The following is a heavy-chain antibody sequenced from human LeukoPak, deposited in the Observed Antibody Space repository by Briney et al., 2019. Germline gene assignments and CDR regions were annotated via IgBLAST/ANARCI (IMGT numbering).Heavy chain of an antibody. CDR2: IYHSGST. J-gene: IGHJ4*02. V-gene: IGHV4-59*12. Sequence: SETLSLTCTVSGGSISSYYWSWIRQPPGKGLEWIGYIYHSGSTYYNPSLKSRVTISVDRSKNQFSLKLSSVTAADTAVYYCARSGSGGNLGYWGQGTLVTVSP. CDR3: ARSGSGGNLGY. D-gene: IGHD2-15*01. CDR1: GGSISSYY.